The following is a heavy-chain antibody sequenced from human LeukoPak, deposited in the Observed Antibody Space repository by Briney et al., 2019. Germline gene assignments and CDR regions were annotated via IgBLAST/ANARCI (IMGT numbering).Heavy chain of an antibody. J-gene: IGHJ4*02. Sequence: GGSLRLSCAASGFDFSTFAMHWVRQAPGTGLDWVAFIGSDGTNKYYADSVKGRFTISRDNSENTLYLQMSSLRDEDTAVYYCAKDLLTSGWGSFDYWGQGALVTVSS. D-gene: IGHD6-19*01. CDR3: AKDLLTSGWGSFDY. CDR2: IGSDGTNK. CDR1: GFDFSTFA. V-gene: IGHV3-30*02.